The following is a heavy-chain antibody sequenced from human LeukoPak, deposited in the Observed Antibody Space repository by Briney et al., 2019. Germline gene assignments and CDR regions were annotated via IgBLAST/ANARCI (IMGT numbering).Heavy chain of an antibody. CDR1: GFTFSNYW. D-gene: IGHD5-12*01. Sequence: PGGSLRLSCAASGFTFSNYWMSWVRQAPGKGREWVAHINQDGSEEHYMDSVKARFIISRDNAKNSLSLQMDSLRAEDTAVYYCVRDGGVSGYDLLDYWGQGTLVTVSS. V-gene: IGHV3-7*01. J-gene: IGHJ4*02. CDR2: INQDGSEE. CDR3: VRDGGVSGYDLLDY.